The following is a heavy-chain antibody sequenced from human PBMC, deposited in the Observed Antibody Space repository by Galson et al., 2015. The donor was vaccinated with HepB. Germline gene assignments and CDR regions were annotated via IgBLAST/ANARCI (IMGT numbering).Heavy chain of an antibody. CDR2: ISGSGGST. Sequence: SLRLSCAASGFTFTNYAMSWVRQAPGKGLEWVSSISGSGGSTNYVDSVKGRFTISRDDSNNTLYLQMNSLRAEDTAVYYCARGMIVDYYFDSWGQGTLVTVSS. D-gene: IGHD3-22*01. CDR1: GFTFTNYA. J-gene: IGHJ4*02. CDR3: ARGMIVDYYFDS. V-gene: IGHV3-23*01.